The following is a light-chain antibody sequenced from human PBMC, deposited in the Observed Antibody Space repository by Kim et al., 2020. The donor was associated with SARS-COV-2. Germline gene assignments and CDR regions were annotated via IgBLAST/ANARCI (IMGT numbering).Light chain of an antibody. CDR3: QEYNSWPALS. CDR1: HSVSSN. Sequence: SPGERATLPCRASHSVSSNVVGYQQKPGHAPRLLLYEAAIRASGIPARFSGSGSGTEFTLTISALQSEDFAVYYCQEYNSWPALSFGGGTKVDIK. J-gene: IGKJ4*01. CDR2: EAA. V-gene: IGKV3D-15*03.